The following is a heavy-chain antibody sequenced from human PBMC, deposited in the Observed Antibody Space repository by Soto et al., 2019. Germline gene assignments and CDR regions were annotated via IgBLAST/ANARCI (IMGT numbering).Heavy chain of an antibody. CDR1: GFTFSSYA. J-gene: IGHJ4*02. D-gene: IGHD5-12*01. CDR3: AKASRDYDWIFDY. Sequence: EVQLLESGGGLVQPGGSLRLSCAASGFTFSSYAMSWVRQAPGKGLEWVSALSAGGGTTYYADSVNGRFTISRDSSKNTLYLQMNSLRAEDTAVYYCAKASRDYDWIFDYWGQGILVTVSS. V-gene: IGHV3-23*01. CDR2: LSAGGGTT.